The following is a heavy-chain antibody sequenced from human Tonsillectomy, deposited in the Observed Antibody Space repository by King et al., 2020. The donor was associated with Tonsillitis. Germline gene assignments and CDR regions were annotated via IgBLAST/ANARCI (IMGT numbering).Heavy chain of an antibody. CDR3: ARGVAYGDYPDY. CDR1: GGSISSGGYS. Sequence: QVQLQESGPGLVKPSQTLSLTCAVSGGSISSGGYSWSWIRQPPGKGLDWIGYIYYSGSTYYNPSLKSRVTISVDTSKNQFSLKLSSVTAADTAVYYCARGVAYGDYPDYWGQGTLVTVSS. J-gene: IGHJ4*02. D-gene: IGHD4-17*01. CDR2: IYYSGST. V-gene: IGHV4-30-4*07.